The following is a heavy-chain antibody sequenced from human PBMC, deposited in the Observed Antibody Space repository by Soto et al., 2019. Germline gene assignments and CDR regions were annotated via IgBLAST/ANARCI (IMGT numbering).Heavy chain of an antibody. D-gene: IGHD3-22*01. V-gene: IGHV4-34*01. CDR3: ARYLMLRNVIVAPPRNYGMDV. J-gene: IGHJ6*02. CDR1: GGSFSGYY. CDR2: INHSGST. Sequence: SETLSLTCAVYGGSFSGYYWSWIRQPPGKGLEWIGEINHSGSTNYNPSLKSRVTISVDTSKNQFSLKLSSVTAADTAVYYCARYLMLRNVIVAPPRNYGMDVWGQGTTVTVSS.